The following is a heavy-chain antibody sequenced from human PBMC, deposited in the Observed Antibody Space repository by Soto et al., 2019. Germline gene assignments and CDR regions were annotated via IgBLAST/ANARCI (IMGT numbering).Heavy chain of an antibody. Sequence: QVQLVESGGGVVQPGRSLRLSCAASGFTFSSYAMHWVRQAPGKGLEGVAVISYDGSNKYYADSVKGRFTISRDNSKNTLYLQMNSLRAEDTGVYYCVRDPLLYNWNDGGFDAFDIWGQGTMVTVSS. J-gene: IGHJ3*02. CDR1: GFTFSSYA. CDR2: ISYDGSNK. CDR3: VRDPLLYNWNDGGFDAFDI. D-gene: IGHD1-1*01. V-gene: IGHV3-30-3*01.